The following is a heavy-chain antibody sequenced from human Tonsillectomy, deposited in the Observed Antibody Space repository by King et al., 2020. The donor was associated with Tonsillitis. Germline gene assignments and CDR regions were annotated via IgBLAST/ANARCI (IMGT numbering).Heavy chain of an antibody. Sequence: VQLVESGGGLVQPGGSLRLSCAASGFTFSSYAMSWVRQAPGQGLEWVSGISCSGGSTYYADSVKGRFTISRDNSKNTLYLQMNSLRAEDTAVYYCASGKGYCSSTSCYTSIDYWGQGTLVTVSS. D-gene: IGHD2-2*02. CDR3: ASGKGYCSSTSCYTSIDY. CDR1: GFTFSSYA. J-gene: IGHJ4*02. V-gene: IGHV3-23*04. CDR2: ISCSGGST.